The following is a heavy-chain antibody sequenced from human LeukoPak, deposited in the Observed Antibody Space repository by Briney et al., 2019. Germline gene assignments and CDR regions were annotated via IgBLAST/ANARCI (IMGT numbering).Heavy chain of an antibody. CDR1: GGSISSSSYY. Sequence: SETLSLTCTVSGGSISSSSYYWGWIRQPPGKGLEWIGSIYYSGSTYYNPSLKSRVTISVDTSKNQFSLKLSSVTAADTAVYYCARVVGTQPTAMAEDDAFDIWGQGTMVTVSS. V-gene: IGHV4-39*07. CDR3: ARVVGTQPTAMAEDDAFDI. J-gene: IGHJ3*02. CDR2: IYYSGST. D-gene: IGHD5-18*01.